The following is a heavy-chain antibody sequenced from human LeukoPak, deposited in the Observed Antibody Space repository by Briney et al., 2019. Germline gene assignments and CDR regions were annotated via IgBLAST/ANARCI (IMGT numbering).Heavy chain of an antibody. CDR1: GGTFSSYA. CDR3: ARVAMIVGGDWFDP. Sequence: SVKVSCKASGGTFSSYAISWVRQAPGQGLEWMGGIIPIFGTANYAQKFQGRVTITSDESTSTAYMELSSLRSEDTAVYYCARVAMIVGGDWFDPWGQGTLVTVSS. D-gene: IGHD3-22*01. V-gene: IGHV1-69*13. CDR2: IIPIFGTA. J-gene: IGHJ5*02.